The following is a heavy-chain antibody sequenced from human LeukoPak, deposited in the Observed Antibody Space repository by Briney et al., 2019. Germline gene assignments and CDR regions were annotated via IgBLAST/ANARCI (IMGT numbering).Heavy chain of an antibody. D-gene: IGHD2-21*02. CDR1: GGSISSYY. J-gene: IGHJ4*02. CDR2: IYYSGST. V-gene: IGHV4-59*01. CDR3: ARDDCGGDCPIDY. Sequence: PSETLSLTCTVSGGSISSYYWSWIRQPPGKGLEWIGYIYYSGSTNYNPSLKSRVTISVDTSKNQFSLKLSSVTAADTAVYYCARDDCGGDCPIDYWGQGTLVTVSS.